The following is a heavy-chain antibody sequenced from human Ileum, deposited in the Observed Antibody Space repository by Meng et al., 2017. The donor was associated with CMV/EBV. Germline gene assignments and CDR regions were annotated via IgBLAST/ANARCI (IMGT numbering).Heavy chain of an antibody. CDR2: SYNSEKA. J-gene: IGHJ4*02. Sequence: QVPLKWSGPGVVKALEPLTLICRVCGDHSTSGNSYWGWIRQATGKDMVWIGYSYNSEKADCNPSLKSRVTISIDTSKNQFSLKLTSVTAADTAVYYCARGRVAQDYWGQGTLVTVSS. CDR1: GDHSTSGNSY. CDR3: ARGRVAQDY. V-gene: IGHV4-30-4*01.